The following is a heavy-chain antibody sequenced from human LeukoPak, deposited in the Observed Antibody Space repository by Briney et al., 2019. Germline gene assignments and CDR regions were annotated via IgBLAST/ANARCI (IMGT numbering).Heavy chain of an antibody. CDR1: GGSFSAYY. Sequence: SETLSLTCVVYGGSFSAYYWSWVRQPPGKGLEWIGEINHSGSTNYNPSLKSRVTISVDTSKNQFSLKLSSVTAADTAVYYCARSITMARGDWFDPWGQGTLVTVSS. D-gene: IGHD3-10*01. V-gene: IGHV4-34*01. CDR2: INHSGST. CDR3: ARSITMARGDWFDP. J-gene: IGHJ5*02.